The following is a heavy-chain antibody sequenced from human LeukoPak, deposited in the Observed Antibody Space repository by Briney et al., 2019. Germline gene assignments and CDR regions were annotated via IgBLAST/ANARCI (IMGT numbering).Heavy chain of an antibody. J-gene: IGHJ4*02. CDR1: GGSISSSSYY. V-gene: IGHV4-39*07. Sequence: SETLSLTCTVSGGSISSSSYYWGWIRQPPGKGLEWIGSIYYSGSTYYNPSLKSRVTISVDTSKNQFSLKLSSVTAADTAVYYCARDFTGDFDYWGQGTLVTVSS. CDR3: ARDFTGDFDY. D-gene: IGHD7-27*01. CDR2: IYYSGST.